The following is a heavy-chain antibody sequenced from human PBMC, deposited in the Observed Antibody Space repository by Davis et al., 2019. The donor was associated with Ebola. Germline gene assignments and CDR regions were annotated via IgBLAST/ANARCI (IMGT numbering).Heavy chain of an antibody. V-gene: IGHV3-30*07. CDR3: AKDTSNIWFDI. J-gene: IGHJ3*02. CDR1: GFIFSGYA. CDR2: IEYDGTGE. D-gene: IGHD1-26*01. Sequence: GGSLRLSCAATGFIFSGYAMQWVRQAPGKGLEWVAVIEYDGTGEDYAESVKGRFTVSRDNSKNTLYLQMNGLRVEDTAIYYCAKDTSNIWFDIWGQGTNVTVSS.